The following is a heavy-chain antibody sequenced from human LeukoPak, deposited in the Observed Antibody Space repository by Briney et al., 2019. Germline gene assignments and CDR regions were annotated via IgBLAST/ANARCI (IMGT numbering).Heavy chain of an antibody. V-gene: IGHV3-7*01. CDR3: ARGRELILRYFDWLFPEHFDY. CDR2: IKQDGSEK. Sequence: GGSLRLSCAASGFTFSSYWMSWVRQAPGKGLEWVANIKQDGSEKYYVDSVKGRFTISRENAKNSLYLQMNSLRAEDTAVYYCARGRELILRYFDWLFPEHFDYWGQGTLVTVSS. CDR1: GFTFSSYW. J-gene: IGHJ4*02. D-gene: IGHD3-9*01.